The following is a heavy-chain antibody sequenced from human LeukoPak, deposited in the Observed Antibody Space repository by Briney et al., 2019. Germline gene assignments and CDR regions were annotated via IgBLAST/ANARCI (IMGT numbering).Heavy chain of an antibody. CDR3: ARGWGKLDY. CDR1: GDSFSSNSVV. J-gene: IGHJ4*02. D-gene: IGHD7-27*01. Sequence: QTLSLTCAISGDSFSSNSVVWTWIRQSPSRGLEWLGRTYYRSKWYNDYAVSVKSRITISPDASKNQFSLQLNSVTPEDTAVYYCARGWGKLDYWGQGTLVTVSS. V-gene: IGHV6-1*01. CDR2: TYYRSKWYN.